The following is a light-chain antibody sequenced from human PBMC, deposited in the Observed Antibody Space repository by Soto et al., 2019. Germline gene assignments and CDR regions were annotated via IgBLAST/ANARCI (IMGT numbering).Light chain of an antibody. Sequence: EVVLTLSPATLSLSPGERATLSCRASQSVSSYLAWYQQKPGQAPRLLIYDASNRATGIPARFSGSGSGTDFTLTISSLEPEDFAVYYCQQRSNWPLTFGGGTKVDI. V-gene: IGKV3-11*01. CDR1: QSVSSY. J-gene: IGKJ4*01. CDR3: QQRSNWPLT. CDR2: DAS.